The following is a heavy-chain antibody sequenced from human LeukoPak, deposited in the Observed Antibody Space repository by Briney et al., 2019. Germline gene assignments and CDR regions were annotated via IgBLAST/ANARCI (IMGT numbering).Heavy chain of an antibody. J-gene: IGHJ4*02. CDR1: GVTFSSYA. CDR2: ISYDGSNK. CDR3: VRDVGSGSYLDY. Sequence: GGSLRLSCAASGVTFSSYAMHWLRQAPGKGLEWVAVISYDGSNKYYADSVKGRFTISRDNSKNTLYLQMNSLRAGDRAVYYCVRDVGSGSYLDYWGQGTMVTVSS. V-gene: IGHV3-30*04. D-gene: IGHD3-10*01.